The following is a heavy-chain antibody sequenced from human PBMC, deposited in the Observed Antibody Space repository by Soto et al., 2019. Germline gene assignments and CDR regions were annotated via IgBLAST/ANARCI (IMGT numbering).Heavy chain of an antibody. CDR3: ARLSYYYGSGSTSSNYYYMDV. Sequence: RGESLKISCKGSGYSFTSYWIGWVRQMPGKGLEWMGIIYPGDSDTRYSPSFQGQVTISADKSISTAYLQWSSLKASDTAMYYCARLSYYYGSGSTSSNYYYMDVWGKGTTVTVSS. CDR1: GYSFTSYW. V-gene: IGHV5-51*01. D-gene: IGHD3-10*01. CDR2: IYPGDSDT. J-gene: IGHJ6*03.